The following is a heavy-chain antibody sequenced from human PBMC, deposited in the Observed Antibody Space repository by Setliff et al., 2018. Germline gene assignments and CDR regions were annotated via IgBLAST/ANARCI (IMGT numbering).Heavy chain of an antibody. D-gene: IGHD3-9*01. CDR3: ARGAVRYFDWLLPTLDY. J-gene: IGHJ4*02. CDR2: IIPIFGTA. CDR1: GYTLTNYY. Sequence: EASVKVSCKASGYTLTNYYIHWVRQAPGQGLEWMGGIIPIFGTANYAQKFQGRVTITTDESTSTAYMELSSLRSEDTAVYYCARGAVRYFDWLLPTLDYWGQGTLVTVSS. V-gene: IGHV1-69*05.